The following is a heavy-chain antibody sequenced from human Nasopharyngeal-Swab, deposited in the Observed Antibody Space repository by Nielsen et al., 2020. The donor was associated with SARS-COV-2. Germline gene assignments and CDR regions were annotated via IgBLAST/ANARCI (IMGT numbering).Heavy chain of an antibody. CDR2: ISGSGGST. CDR1: GFTFSNYA. V-gene: IGHV3-23*01. Sequence: GESLKISCAASGFTFSNYAMNWVRQVPGKGLEWVSAISGSGGSTYYADSVKGRFTISRDNSKNTLYLQMNSLRAEDTAVYYCARDIDDYVWGSYFDYWGQGTLVTVSS. J-gene: IGHJ4*02. D-gene: IGHD3-16*01. CDR3: ARDIDDYVWGSYFDY.